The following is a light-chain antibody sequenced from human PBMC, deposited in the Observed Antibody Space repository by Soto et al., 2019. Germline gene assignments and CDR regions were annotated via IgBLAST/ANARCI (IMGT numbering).Light chain of an antibody. V-gene: IGKV1-39*01. CDR3: QQSYSTPWT. CDR1: QSISSY. CDR2: AAS. Sequence: IRMTQSPSSLSASTGDRVTITCRASQSISSYLAWYQQKPGKAPKLLIYAASNLQSGIPSRFSGSGSETDFTLTISSLQPEDFATYYCQQSYSTPWTFGQGTKVDI. J-gene: IGKJ1*01.